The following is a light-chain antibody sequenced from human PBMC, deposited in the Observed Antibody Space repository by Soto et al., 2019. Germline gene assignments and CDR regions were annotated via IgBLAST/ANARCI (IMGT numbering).Light chain of an antibody. J-gene: IGKJ5*01. CDR1: QSISDW. V-gene: IGKV1-5*03. CDR3: QQYQSYPIT. Sequence: GDRVTITCRASQSISDWLAWYQQKPGKAPKLLFYKASTLEPGVPSRFSGSGSGTEFTLTISSLQPDDFATYYCQQYQSYPITFGKGTRLEIK. CDR2: KAS.